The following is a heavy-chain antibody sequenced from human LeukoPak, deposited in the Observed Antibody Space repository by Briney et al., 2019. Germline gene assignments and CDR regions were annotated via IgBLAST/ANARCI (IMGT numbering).Heavy chain of an antibody. CDR2: IRHDGSNK. D-gene: IGHD2-2*03. CDR3: AKSGYCSSTSCYGHYYYYYGMDV. V-gene: IGHV3-30*02. J-gene: IGHJ6*02. Sequence: PGGSLRLSCAASGFTFRSYGMHWVRQAPGKGLEWVAFIRHDGSNKYYADSVKGRFTISRDNSKNTLYLQMNSLRAEDTAVYYCAKSGYCSSTSCYGHYYYYYGMDVWGQGTTVTVSS. CDR1: GFTFRSYG.